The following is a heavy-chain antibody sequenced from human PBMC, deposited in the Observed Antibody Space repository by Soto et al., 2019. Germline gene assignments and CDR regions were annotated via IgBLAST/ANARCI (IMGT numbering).Heavy chain of an antibody. V-gene: IGHV3-23*01. Sequence: EVQLLESGGGLVQPGGSLRLSCAASGFTFSSYAMTWVRQAPGKGLEWVSAISGTGGNTFYAESVKGRFTISRDNSKNTLNLQMNSLRAEDSAVYYCARGGSFRYYYYPMDVWGQGTTVTVSS. CDR2: ISGTGGNT. J-gene: IGHJ6*02. CDR1: GFTFSSYA. D-gene: IGHD1-26*01. CDR3: ARGGSFRYYYYPMDV.